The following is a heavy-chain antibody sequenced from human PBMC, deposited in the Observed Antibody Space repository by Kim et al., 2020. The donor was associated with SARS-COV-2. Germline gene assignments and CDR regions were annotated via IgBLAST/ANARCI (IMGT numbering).Heavy chain of an antibody. Sequence: GGSLRLSCAASGFTFSSYGMHWVRQAPGKGLEWVAVISYDGSNKYYADSVKGRFTISRDNSKNTLYLQMNSLRAEDTAVYYCAKGGRGKRPGGGMDVWGQGTTVTVSS. CDR3: AKGGRGKRPGGGMDV. J-gene: IGHJ6*02. V-gene: IGHV3-30*18. CDR1: GFTFSSYG. D-gene: IGHD1-1*01. CDR2: ISYDGSNK.